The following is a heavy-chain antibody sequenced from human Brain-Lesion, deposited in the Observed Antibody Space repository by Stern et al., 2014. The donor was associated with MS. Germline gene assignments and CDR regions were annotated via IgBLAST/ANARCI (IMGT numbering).Heavy chain of an antibody. CDR2: IHPSGSA. V-gene: IGHV4-61*02. J-gene: IGHJ4*02. Sequence: VHLVESGPGLVKPSQTLSLTCTVSGGSISSGSDYWSWIRQPVGKGLEWIGRIHPSGSAFYTPSLKSRVTISTATSMNQFSLELNSATAADTAIYYCASGYRIFDYWGQGILVTVSS. D-gene: IGHD5-18*01. CDR1: GGSISSGSDY. CDR3: ASGYRIFDY.